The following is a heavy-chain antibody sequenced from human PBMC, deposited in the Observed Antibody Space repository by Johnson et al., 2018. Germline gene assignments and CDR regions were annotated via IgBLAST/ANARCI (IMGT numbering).Heavy chain of an antibody. CDR1: GCTLSSYW. CDR2: ISSDGSST. D-gene: IGHD4-17*01. CDR3: ARDKVTTVRDYNYYYMDV. Sequence: EVQLQESGGGLVQPGGSLRLSCAASGCTLSSYWMHWVRQAPGKGLVWVSSISSDGSSTNYADSVKGRCTISRDNAKNTLYLQMNSLRAEDTAVYYCARDKVTTVRDYNYYYMDVWGKGTTVTVSS. V-gene: IGHV3-74*01. J-gene: IGHJ6*03.